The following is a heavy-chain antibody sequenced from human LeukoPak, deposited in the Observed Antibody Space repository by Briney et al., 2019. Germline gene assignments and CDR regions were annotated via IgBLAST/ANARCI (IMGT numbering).Heavy chain of an antibody. V-gene: IGHV4-61*02. CDR2: IYTSGGT. CDR3: AREGYDSSGYTTGFDY. CDR1: GGSISSGSYY. J-gene: IGHJ4*02. D-gene: IGHD3-22*01. Sequence: SQTLSLTCTVSGGSISSGSYYWSWIRQPAGKGLEWIGRIYTSGGTNYNPSLKSRVTISVDTPKNQFSLKLSSVTAADTAVYYCAREGYDSSGYTTGFDYWGQGTLVTVSS.